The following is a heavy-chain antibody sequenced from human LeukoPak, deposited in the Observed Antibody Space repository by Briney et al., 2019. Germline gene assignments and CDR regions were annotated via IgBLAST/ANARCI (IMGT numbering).Heavy chain of an antibody. V-gene: IGHV4-30-4*08. CDR3: ATFSLAAAGDYFDP. CDR2: IYYSGST. Sequence: SEALSLTCTVAGGSINSGDYYFKSADYYGSWIRQPPGEGLDGIGHIYYSGSTYYNPSLKSRVTISIDTSKNQFSLRLRSVTAADTAVYYCATFSLAAAGDYFDPWGQGTLVTVSS. D-gene: IGHD6-13*01. CDR1: GGSINSGDYY. J-gene: IGHJ5*02.